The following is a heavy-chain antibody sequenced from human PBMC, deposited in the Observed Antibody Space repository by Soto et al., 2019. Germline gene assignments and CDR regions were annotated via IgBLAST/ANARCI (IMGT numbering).Heavy chain of an antibody. CDR1: GFTFSDYY. CDR3: ASNDYGDYSGFDY. D-gene: IGHD4-17*01. CDR2: ISSSSSYT. J-gene: IGHJ4*02. Sequence: PGVSMRVSCAASGFTFSDYYMSWIRQAPGKGLKWVSYISSSSSYTNYADSVKGRFTISRDNAKNSLYLQMNSLRAEDTAVYYSASNDYGDYSGFDYWGQRTLVSVSS. V-gene: IGHV3-11*03.